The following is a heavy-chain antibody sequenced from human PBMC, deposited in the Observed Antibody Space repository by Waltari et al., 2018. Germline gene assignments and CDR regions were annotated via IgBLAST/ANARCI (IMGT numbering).Heavy chain of an antibody. D-gene: IGHD2-2*01. CDR2: IIPVFGTA. CDR1: GGSFSSYS. V-gene: IGHV1-69*01. CDR3: TTSSYCGTTTCYQYYGMDV. Sequence: QVRLVQSGAEVKKPGSSVKVSCKAFGGSFSSYSINWVRQAPGQGLEWMGGIIPVFGTANDEQKFQDRLAITADESTSTAYMELSSLRSEDTAAYYCTTSSYCGTTTCYQYYGMDVWGQGTTVTVSS. J-gene: IGHJ6*02.